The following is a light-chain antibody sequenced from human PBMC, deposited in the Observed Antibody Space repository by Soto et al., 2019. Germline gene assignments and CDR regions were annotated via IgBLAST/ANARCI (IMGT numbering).Light chain of an antibody. J-gene: IGKJ1*01. CDR3: QQGSNWRT. CDR1: QSVSSY. CDR2: DAS. Sequence: EIVLTQSPATLSLSPGERATLSCRASQSVSSYLAWYKQKPGQAPRLLIYDASSRATGIPARFSGSGSGTDFTLIISILEPEDFAVYYCQQGSNWRTCGEGTKV. V-gene: IGKV3-11*01.